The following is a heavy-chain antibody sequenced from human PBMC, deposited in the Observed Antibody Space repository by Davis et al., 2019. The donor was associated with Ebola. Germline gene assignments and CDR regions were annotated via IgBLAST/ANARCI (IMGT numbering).Heavy chain of an antibody. CDR1: GFTFSTYA. CDR2: MSSDEGSK. J-gene: IGHJ6*02. Sequence: PGGSLRLSCAASGFTFSTYAMHWVRRAPGKGLEWVAVMSSDEGSKFYADSVKGRFTISRDNSKNTLHLQMNSLRAEDTAVYYCGRETGSMYYYGMDVWGQGTTVTVSS. D-gene: IGHD1-1*01. CDR3: GRETGSMYYYGMDV. V-gene: IGHV3-30*04.